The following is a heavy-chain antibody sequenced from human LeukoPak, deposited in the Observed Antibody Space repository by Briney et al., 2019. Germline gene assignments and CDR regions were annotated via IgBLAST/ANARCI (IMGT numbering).Heavy chain of an antibody. V-gene: IGHV4-39*01. J-gene: IGHJ4*02. CDR1: GGSFRSRSYH. CDR3: ARRSPRYCPSETCYFDY. D-gene: IGHD2-8*02. CDR2: IYHSGST. Sequence: PSETLSLTCTVSGGSFRSRSYHWGWIRQPPGQGLEWIVSIYHSGSTYYSPSLKSRVSISIDTSKNQFSLKLSSVTAADTAVYYCARRSPRYCPSETCYFDYWGQGTLVTVSS.